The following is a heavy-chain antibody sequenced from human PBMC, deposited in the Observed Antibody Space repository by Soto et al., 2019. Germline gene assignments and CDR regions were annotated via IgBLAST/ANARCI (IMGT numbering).Heavy chain of an antibody. D-gene: IGHD3-16*01. CDR3: AREGGDYQFDF. Sequence: PGESLKISCKASGYRFTSYWIGWVRQMPGKGLEWMGVVHPFDSDTRYGPTFEGQVTISADKSISTAYLQWSSLKASDTAMYYCAREGGDYQFDFWAQGTLVTVSS. CDR1: GYRFTSYW. J-gene: IGHJ4*02. V-gene: IGHV5-51*01. CDR2: VHPFDSDT.